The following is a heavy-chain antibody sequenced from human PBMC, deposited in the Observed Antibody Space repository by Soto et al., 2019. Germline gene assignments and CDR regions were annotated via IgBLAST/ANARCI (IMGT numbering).Heavy chain of an antibody. CDR1: GGSISSSSYY. CDR3: ATLWGQD. CDR2: IYYSGST. V-gene: IGHV4-39*01. Sequence: QLQLQESGPGLVKPSETLSLTCTVSGGSISSSSYYWGWIRQPPGKGLEWIGRIYYSGSTYYNPSLKRRVTISVDPSKNQFSLKLSSVTAADTAGYYCATLWGQDWGQGTLVTVSS. J-gene: IGHJ4*02. D-gene: IGHD3-10*01.